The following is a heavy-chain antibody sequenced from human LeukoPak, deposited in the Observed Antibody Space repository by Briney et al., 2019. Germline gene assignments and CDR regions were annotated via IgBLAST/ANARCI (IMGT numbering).Heavy chain of an antibody. CDR2: IRGSGDST. CDR3: AKSYSYYRMDD. Sequence: GGSLRLSCAASGFTFSSYSMNWVRQAPGKGLEWVSSIRGSGDSTYYSDSVKGRFTISRDNTKNTLYLQMNSLRGDDTAVYYCAKSYSYYRMDDWGKGTSVTVSS. J-gene: IGHJ6*04. CDR1: GFTFSSYS. V-gene: IGHV3-23*01.